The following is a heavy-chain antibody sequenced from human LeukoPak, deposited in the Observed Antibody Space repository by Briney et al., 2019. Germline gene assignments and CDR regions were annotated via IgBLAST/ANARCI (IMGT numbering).Heavy chain of an antibody. V-gene: IGHV3-30-3*01. D-gene: IGHD6-6*01. J-gene: IGHJ4*02. CDR3: ARETYSSSSPFGY. CDR2: ISYDGSNK. CDR1: EFTFISYA. Sequence: PGTSLRLSCAASEFTFISYAMHWVRQAPGKGLEWVAVISYDGSNKYYADSVKGRFTISRDNSNNMLYLQMNSLRAEDTAVYYCARETYSSSSPFGYWGQGTLVTVSS.